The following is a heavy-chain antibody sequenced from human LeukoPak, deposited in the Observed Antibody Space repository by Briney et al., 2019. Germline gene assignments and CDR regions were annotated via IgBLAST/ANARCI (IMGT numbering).Heavy chain of an antibody. CDR2: IKQDGSEK. CDR1: GFTFSSYW. Sequence: GGSLRLSCAASGFTFSSYWMSWVRQAPGKGLEWVANIKQDGSEKYYVDSVKGRFTISRDNAKNSLYLQMNSLRAEDTAVYYCARPVSYSSGWHVDYWGQGTLVTVSS. D-gene: IGHD6-19*01. J-gene: IGHJ4*02. V-gene: IGHV3-7*01. CDR3: ARPVSYSSGWHVDY.